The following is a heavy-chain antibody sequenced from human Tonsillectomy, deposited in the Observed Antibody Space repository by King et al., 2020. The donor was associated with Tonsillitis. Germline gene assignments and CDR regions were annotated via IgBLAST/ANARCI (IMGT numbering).Heavy chain of an antibody. Sequence: VQLVESGGGLVQPGGSLRVSCAASGFTFNAYAMSWVRQAPGRGLEWVSAISGSGGSTYYADSVKGRFTISRDNSKNTLYLQMNSLRAEDTAVYYCAKWGSYSYFSGSDSPAFDCWGQGTLVTVSS. CDR2: ISGSGGST. D-gene: IGHD3-10*01. CDR3: AKWGSYSYFSGSDSPAFDC. V-gene: IGHV3-23*04. J-gene: IGHJ4*02. CDR1: GFTFNAYA.